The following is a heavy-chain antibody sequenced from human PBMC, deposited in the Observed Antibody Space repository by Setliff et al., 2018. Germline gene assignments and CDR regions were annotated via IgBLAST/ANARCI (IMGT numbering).Heavy chain of an antibody. J-gene: IGHJ6*03. D-gene: IGHD7-27*01. V-gene: IGHV3-23*01. CDR1: GLPVSGNY. CDR2: ISGSGDTT. Sequence: PGGSLRLSCAASGLPVSGNYMSWVRQAPGKGLEWVSAISGSGDTTYYADSVKGRFTISRDDSKNSLYLQMNSLRAEDTAVYYCARDHGLVPGVDYMDVWGKGTTVTVSS. CDR3: ARDHGLVPGVDYMDV.